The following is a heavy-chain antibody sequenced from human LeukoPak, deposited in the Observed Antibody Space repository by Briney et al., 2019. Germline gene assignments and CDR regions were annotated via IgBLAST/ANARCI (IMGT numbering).Heavy chain of an antibody. J-gene: IGHJ4*02. Sequence: SETLSLTCIVSGGSVSSGGHYWGWIRQPPGKGLEWIGSIYYRGSTYYNLSLNNRVTIFIDMSKNQFSLRLNSVTATDTAVYYCARLVCGGGSCPAEFDYWGQGTLVTVSS. CDR3: ARLVCGGGSCPAEFDY. CDR1: GGSVSSGGHY. D-gene: IGHD2-15*01. CDR2: IYYRGST. V-gene: IGHV4-39*01.